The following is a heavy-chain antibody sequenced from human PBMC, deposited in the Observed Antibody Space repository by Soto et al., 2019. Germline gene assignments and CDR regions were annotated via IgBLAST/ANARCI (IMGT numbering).Heavy chain of an antibody. CDR1: GFTFSSYW. CDR2: INSDGSST. V-gene: IGHV3-74*01. Sequence: PGGSLRLSCAASGFTFSSYWMHWVRQAPGKGLVWVSRINSDGSSTNYADSVKGRFTISRDNAKNTLYLQMNSLRADDTAVYYCARVPYCSGGSRYSWFDPWGQGTLVTVSS. CDR3: ARVPYCSGGSRYSWFDP. D-gene: IGHD2-15*01. J-gene: IGHJ5*02.